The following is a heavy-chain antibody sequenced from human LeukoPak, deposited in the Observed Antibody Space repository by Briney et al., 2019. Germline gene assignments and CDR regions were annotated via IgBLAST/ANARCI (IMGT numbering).Heavy chain of an antibody. V-gene: IGHV4-59*08. CDR3: ARHILTAGSLE. CDR2: MYNSETT. D-gene: IGHD3-9*01. CDR1: GGSISDYY. J-gene: IGHJ4*02. Sequence: SETLSLTCTISGGSISDYYWSWIRQPPGKGLEWIAYMYNSETTKYNPSLRSRVTISVDTSKNQFSLKLSSVTAADTASYYCARHILTAGSLEWGQGTLVTVSS.